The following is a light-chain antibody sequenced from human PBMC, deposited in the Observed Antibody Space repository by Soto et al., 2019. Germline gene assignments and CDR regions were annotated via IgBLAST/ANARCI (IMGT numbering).Light chain of an antibody. V-gene: IGKV1-39*01. CDR2: GAS. CDR1: QSISTY. J-gene: IGKJ1*01. Sequence: DLQMTQSPSSLSASVGDRVTITCRASQSISTYLNWYQQKPGKAPKLLIYGASSLQSGVPSRFSGSGSGTDLTLTISSLQPEDFATYYCQQTYSTPHTFGQGTKVEIK. CDR3: QQTYSTPHT.